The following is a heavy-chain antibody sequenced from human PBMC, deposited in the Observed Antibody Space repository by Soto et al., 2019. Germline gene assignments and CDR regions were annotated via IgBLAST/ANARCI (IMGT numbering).Heavy chain of an antibody. CDR2: ISGSAGST. J-gene: IGHJ4*02. CDR3: APARRRWSVAY. D-gene: IGHD6-13*01. Sequence: LGGSLGLACAAPGFTFGSDAMSWARQAPGKGLEWVSAISGSAGSTYYADSVKGRFTISRDNSKNTLYLKMNSLRAEDTAVYYCAPARRRWSVAYSGQRTPDTVSS. CDR1: GFTFGSDA. V-gene: IGHV3-23*01.